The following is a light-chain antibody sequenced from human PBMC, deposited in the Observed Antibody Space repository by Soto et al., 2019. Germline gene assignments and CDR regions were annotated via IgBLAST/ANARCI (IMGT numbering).Light chain of an antibody. J-gene: IGKJ1*01. CDR1: QGISSY. CDR3: PQYYSYLPWT. CDR2: AAS. V-gene: IGKV1-8*01. Sequence: AIRMPYSQSSLSASTVEIFTINCRASQGISSYLAWYQQKPGKAPKLLIYAASTLQSGVPSRFSGSGSGTDFTLTISCLQSEDFATYYCPQYYSYLPWTSGQGTKV.